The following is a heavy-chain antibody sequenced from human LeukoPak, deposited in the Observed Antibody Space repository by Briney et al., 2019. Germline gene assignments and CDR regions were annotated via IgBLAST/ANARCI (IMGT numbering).Heavy chain of an antibody. J-gene: IGHJ3*02. Sequence: GGSLRLSCAASGFIFSNYGMHWVRQAPGKGLEWVAFIRYDASNKYYADSVKGRFTISRDNAKNSLYLQMNSLRAEDTAVYYCARDSQQLVPLDNDAFDIWGQGTMVTVSS. CDR3: ARDSQQLVPLDNDAFDI. CDR1: GFIFSNYG. D-gene: IGHD6-13*01. V-gene: IGHV3-30*02. CDR2: IRYDASNK.